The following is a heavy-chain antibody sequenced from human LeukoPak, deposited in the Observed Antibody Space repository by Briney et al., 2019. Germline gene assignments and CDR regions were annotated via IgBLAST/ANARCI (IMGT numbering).Heavy chain of an antibody. V-gene: IGHV4-34*01. J-gene: IGHJ4*02. CDR3: ARVSGWNPLEAAHLDY. D-gene: IGHD6-19*01. Sequence: SETLSLTCAVYGGSFSGYYWSWIRQPPGKGLEWIGEINHSGSTNYNPSLKSRVTISVDTSKNQFSLKLSSVTAADTAVYYCARVSGWNPLEAAHLDYWGQGTLVTVSS. CDR2: INHSGST. CDR1: GGSFSGYY.